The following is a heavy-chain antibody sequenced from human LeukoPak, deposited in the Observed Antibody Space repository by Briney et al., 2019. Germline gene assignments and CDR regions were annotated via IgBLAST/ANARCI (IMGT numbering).Heavy chain of an antibody. J-gene: IGHJ4*02. Sequence: GESLKISCKGSGYSFTSYWIGWVRQMPRKGLEWMGIIYPGDSDTRYSPSFQGQVTISADKSISTAYLQWSSLKASDTAMYYCARQTYSYDSSGYFGFDFWGQGTLVTVSS. V-gene: IGHV5-51*01. D-gene: IGHD3-22*01. CDR3: ARQTYSYDSSGYFGFDF. CDR2: IYPGDSDT. CDR1: GYSFTSYW.